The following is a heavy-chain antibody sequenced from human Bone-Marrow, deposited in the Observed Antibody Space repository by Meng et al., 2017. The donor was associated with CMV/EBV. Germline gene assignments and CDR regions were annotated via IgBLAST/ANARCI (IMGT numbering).Heavy chain of an antibody. J-gene: IGHJ6*02. CDR1: GGSFSSYY. CDR3: ARDNFDTSYYGMDV. Sequence: SETLSLTCTVSGGSFSSYYWSWIRQPPGKGLEWIGYIYYSGSTNYNPSLKSRVTISVDTSKNQFSLKLSSVTAADTAVYYCARDNFDTSYYGMDVWGQGTTVTVSS. D-gene: IGHD3-9*01. CDR2: IYYSGST. V-gene: IGHV4-59*01.